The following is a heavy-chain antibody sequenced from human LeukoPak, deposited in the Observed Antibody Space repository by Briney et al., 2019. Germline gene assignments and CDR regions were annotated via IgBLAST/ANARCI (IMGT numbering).Heavy chain of an antibody. Sequence: PSETLSLTCAVYGGSFSGYYWNWIRQPPGKGLEWIGEINHSGTSNYNPSLKSRVTISINTSKNQFSLGLSSVTAADTAVYYCARGQGEDYDFWSAPFDYWGQGTLVTVSS. CDR2: INHSGTS. CDR1: GGSFSGYY. D-gene: IGHD3-3*01. CDR3: ARGQGEDYDFWSAPFDY. V-gene: IGHV4-34*01. J-gene: IGHJ4*02.